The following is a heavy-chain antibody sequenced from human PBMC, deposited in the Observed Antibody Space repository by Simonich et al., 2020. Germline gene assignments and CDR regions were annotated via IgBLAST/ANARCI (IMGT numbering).Heavy chain of an antibody. CDR3: ARVGYSNYYYYGMDV. CDR2: IYHSGST. V-gene: IGHV4-38-2*01. CDR1: GYAISSGYY. Sequence: QVQLQESGPGLVKPSENLSLTCAVSGYAISSGYYWGWIRQPPGKGLEWIGGIYHSGSTSYNPSLKRRVTISVDTYKNQFSLKLSSVTAADTAVYYCARVGYSNYYYYGMDVWGQGTTVTVSS. D-gene: IGHD6-13*01. J-gene: IGHJ6*02.